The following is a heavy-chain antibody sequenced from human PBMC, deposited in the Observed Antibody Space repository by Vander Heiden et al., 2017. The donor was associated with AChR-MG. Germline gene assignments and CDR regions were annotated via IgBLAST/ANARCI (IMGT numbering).Heavy chain of an antibody. D-gene: IGHD3-10*01. V-gene: IGHV3-30-3*01. J-gene: IGHJ4*02. Sequence: QVQLVESGGGVVQPGRSLRISCAAPGFTFSSYAMHWVRHAPGKGLEWVAVISYDGSNKYYADSVKGRFTISRDNSKNTLYLQMNSLRAEDTAVYYCARDDGGSGSYSSDWGQGTLVTVSS. CDR3: ARDDGGSGSYSSD. CDR1: GFTFSSYA. CDR2: ISYDGSNK.